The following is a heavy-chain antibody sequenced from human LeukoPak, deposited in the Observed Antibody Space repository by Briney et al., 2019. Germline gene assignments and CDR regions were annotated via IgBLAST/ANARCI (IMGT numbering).Heavy chain of an antibody. D-gene: IGHD6-13*01. CDR3: LRDRGYSTYDC. CDR2: IRFDGSKK. Sequence: GGSLRLSCAASGFDFSSYGLHWVRQAPGKGLEWVAFIRFDGSKKYYSDSVKGRFTISRDNSKNSLYLQMNTLRAEDTAVYYCLRDRGYSTYDCWGQGTLVTVSP. CDR1: GFDFSSYG. V-gene: IGHV3-30*02. J-gene: IGHJ4*02.